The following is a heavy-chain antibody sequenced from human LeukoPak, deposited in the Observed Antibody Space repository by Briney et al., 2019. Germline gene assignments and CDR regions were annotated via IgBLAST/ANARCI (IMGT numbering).Heavy chain of an antibody. D-gene: IGHD1-26*01. CDR2: IYDSGST. J-gene: IGHJ4*02. Sequence: SETLSLTCTVSGGSIRSSYYYWGWIRQPPGKGLEWIGSIYDSGSTYYNPSLKSRVTISVNTSKNQFSLKLSSVTAADTAVYYCARRIVGATVDYWGQGTLVTVSS. V-gene: IGHV4-39*01. CDR1: GGSIRSSYYY. CDR3: ARRIVGATVDY.